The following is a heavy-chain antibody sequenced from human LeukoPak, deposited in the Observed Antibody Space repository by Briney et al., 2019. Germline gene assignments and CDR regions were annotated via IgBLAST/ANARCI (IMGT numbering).Heavy chain of an antibody. V-gene: IGHV3-7*01. CDR1: GFTSSAFW. Sequence: GGSLRLSCVASGFTSSAFWLSWVRRPPGKGLEWVANIKKDGSEKEYVDSVKGRFSIFRDNAKNSVFLQMNSLRAEDTAVYYCATLAGVVPGGPLPWGKGTTVIVSS. D-gene: IGHD2-15*01. CDR3: ATLAGVVPGGPLP. J-gene: IGHJ6*04. CDR2: IKKDGSEK.